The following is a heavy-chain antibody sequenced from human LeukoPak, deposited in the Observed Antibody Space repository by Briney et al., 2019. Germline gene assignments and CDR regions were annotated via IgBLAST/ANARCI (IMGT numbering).Heavy chain of an antibody. CDR2: ISGSSSTI. Sequence: GGSLRLSCAASGFTFSSYNMNWVRQAPGKGLEWISYISGSSSTIHYADSVKGRFTISRDNAKNSLYLQMNTLRAEDTAVYYCARGSYGDYEYWGQGTLVTVSS. D-gene: IGHD4-17*01. J-gene: IGHJ4*02. CDR3: ARGSYGDYEY. CDR1: GFTFSSYN. V-gene: IGHV3-48*04.